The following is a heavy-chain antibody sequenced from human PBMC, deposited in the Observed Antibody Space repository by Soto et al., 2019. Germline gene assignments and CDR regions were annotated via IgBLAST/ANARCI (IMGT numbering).Heavy chain of an antibody. CDR3: AKLLVGIVGATEFDY. CDR2: ISDAARST. V-gene: IGHV3-23*01. Sequence: GGSLRLSCAASGFTFSVYTLSWVRQAPGKGLEWVSAISDAARSTYYADSVKGRFTISRDDSKSTLYLQMNSLTAEDTAIYYCAKLLVGIVGATEFDYWGQGTLVTVSS. CDR1: GFTFSVYT. J-gene: IGHJ4*02. D-gene: IGHD1-26*01.